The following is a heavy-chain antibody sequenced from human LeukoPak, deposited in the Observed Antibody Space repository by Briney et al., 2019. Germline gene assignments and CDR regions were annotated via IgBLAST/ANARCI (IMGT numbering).Heavy chain of an antibody. CDR3: AKDLARYCSGGNCPRAFDI. J-gene: IGHJ3*02. D-gene: IGHD2-15*01. Sequence: GGSLRLSCAASGFSFSSYVMNWVRQAPGKGLEWVSAISGSGGTTYYADSVKGRFTISRDNSKNTLYLQMNSLRAEDTAVYYCAKDLARYCSGGNCPRAFDIWGQGTMVTVSS. CDR2: ISGSGGTT. V-gene: IGHV3-23*01. CDR1: GFSFSSYV.